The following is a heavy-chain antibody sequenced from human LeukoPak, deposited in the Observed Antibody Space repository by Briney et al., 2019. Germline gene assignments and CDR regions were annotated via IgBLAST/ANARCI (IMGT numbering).Heavy chain of an antibody. D-gene: IGHD2/OR15-2a*01. J-gene: IGHJ5*02. CDR1: GFTFRTYA. CDR3: TRVSSSSVVPRWFDP. CDR2: VNDFGGDA. V-gene: IGHV3-23*01. Sequence: PGGSLRLSCSASGFTFRTYAMAWVRQAPGKGLEWVSSVNDFGGDAYHADSVRGRFTISRDNSKNTLFLQMNSLKTEDTAVYYCTRVSSSSVVPRWFDPWGQGTLVTVSS.